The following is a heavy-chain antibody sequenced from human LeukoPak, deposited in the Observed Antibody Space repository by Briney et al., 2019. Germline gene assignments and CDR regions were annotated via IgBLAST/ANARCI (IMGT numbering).Heavy chain of an antibody. J-gene: IGHJ3*02. CDR3: ARGGDIVVVVAATGAFDI. D-gene: IGHD2-15*01. CDR1: GGSIRSGGYY. V-gene: IGHV4-39*01. Sequence: PSETLSLTCTVSGGSIRSGGYYWGWIRQPPGKGLEWIGSIYSSGSTYWNPSLKSRVTISVDTSKNQFSLRLSSVTAADTAVYYCARGGDIVVVVAATGAFDIWGQGTMVTVSS. CDR2: IYSSGST.